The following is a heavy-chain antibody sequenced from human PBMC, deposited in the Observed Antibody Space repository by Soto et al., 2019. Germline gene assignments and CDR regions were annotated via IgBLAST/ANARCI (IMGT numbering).Heavy chain of an antibody. CDR3: ARSRTVTTPRSKYYYYGMDV. D-gene: IGHD4-17*01. CDR1: GYTFTSYG. J-gene: IGHJ6*02. CDR2: ISAYNGNT. V-gene: IGHV1-18*01. Sequence: ASVKVSCKASGYTFTSYGISWVRQAPGQGLEWMGWISAYNGNTNYAQKLQGRVTMTTDTSTSTAYMELRSLRSDDTAVYYCARSRTVTTPRSKYYYYGMDVWGQGTTVTVS.